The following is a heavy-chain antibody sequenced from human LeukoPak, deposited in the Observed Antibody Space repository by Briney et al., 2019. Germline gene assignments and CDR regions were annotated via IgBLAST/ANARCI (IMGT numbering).Heavy chain of an antibody. CDR1: GGSFSGYY. CDR3: ARLSTVVVAATGWFDP. J-gene: IGHJ5*02. Sequence: PSETLPLTCAVYGGSFSGYYWSWIRQPPGKGLEWIGEINHSGSTNYNPSLKSRVTISVDTSKNQFSLKLSSVTAADTAVYYCARLSTVVVAATGWFDPWGQGTLVTVSS. CDR2: INHSGST. V-gene: IGHV4-34*01. D-gene: IGHD2-15*01.